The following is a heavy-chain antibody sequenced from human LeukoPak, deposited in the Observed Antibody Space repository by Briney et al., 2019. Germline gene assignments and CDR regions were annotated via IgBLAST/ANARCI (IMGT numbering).Heavy chain of an antibody. CDR3: VRDGGTDWYDP. CDR1: GFAFGTYW. J-gene: IGHJ5*02. Sequence: GGSLRLSCAASGFAFGTYWMTWVRQAPGKGLEWVANIKQDGVEKSYVDSVKGRFTISRDNANNSIFLQMNSLRVEDTAIYYCVRDGGTDWYDPWGQGTLVSVSS. V-gene: IGHV3-7*01. D-gene: IGHD3-16*01. CDR2: IKQDGVEK.